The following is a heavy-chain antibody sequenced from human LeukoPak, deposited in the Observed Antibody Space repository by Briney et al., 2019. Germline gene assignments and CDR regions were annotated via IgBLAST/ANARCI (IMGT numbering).Heavy chain of an antibody. V-gene: IGHV3-23*01. CDR3: AKMKTSSIDYFDY. D-gene: IGHD5-24*01. Sequence: GGSLRLSCAASGFTFSSYAMSWVRQAPGKGLEWVSAISGSGGSTYYADSVKGRFTVSRDNSKHTLYLQMNSLRAEDTAVYYCAKMKTSSIDYFDYWGQGTLVTVSS. CDR2: ISGSGGST. J-gene: IGHJ4*02. CDR1: GFTFSSYA.